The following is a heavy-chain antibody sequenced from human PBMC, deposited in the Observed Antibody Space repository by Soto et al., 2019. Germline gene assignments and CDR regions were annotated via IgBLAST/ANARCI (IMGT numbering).Heavy chain of an antibody. Sequence: QVQLQQWGAGLLKPSETLSLTCAVYGGSFSGYYWSWIRQPPGKGLAWLGEINHSGSTNYNPSLKIRVTISVDTSKNQFSLKRSSVTAADTAVYYCARDGDVVVPAAPGYYFDYWGQGTLVTVSS. CDR2: INHSGST. D-gene: IGHD2-2*01. V-gene: IGHV4-34*01. CDR3: ARDGDVVVPAAPGYYFDY. J-gene: IGHJ4*02. CDR1: GGSFSGYY.